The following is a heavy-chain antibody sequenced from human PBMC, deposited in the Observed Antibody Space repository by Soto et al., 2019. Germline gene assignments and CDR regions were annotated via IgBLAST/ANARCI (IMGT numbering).Heavy chain of an antibody. Sequence: SETLSLTCTVSGGSISSGGYYWIWIRHHPGKGLEWIGYIYYSGSTYYNPSLKSRVTISVDTSKNQFSLKLSSVTAADTAVYYCARDPSWLTPPTNYYYYGMDVWGQGTTVTVSS. CDR1: GGSISSGGYY. CDR3: ARDPSWLTPPTNYYYYGMDV. V-gene: IGHV4-31*03. D-gene: IGHD5-18*01. CDR2: IYYSGST. J-gene: IGHJ6*02.